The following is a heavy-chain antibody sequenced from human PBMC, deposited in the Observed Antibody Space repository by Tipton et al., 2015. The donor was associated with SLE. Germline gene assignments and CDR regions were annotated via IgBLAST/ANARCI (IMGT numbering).Heavy chain of an antibody. CDR1: DGSISSYY. D-gene: IGHD5-18*01. CDR3: ARTAGRSVKLWYFDL. V-gene: IGHV4-59*01. CDR2: VYNSGST. J-gene: IGHJ2*01. Sequence: TLSLTCTVSDGSISSYYWSWIRQPPGKGLEWIGYVYNSGSTNYNPSLKSRVTISVDTSKNQFSLKLSSVTAADTAVYYCARTAGRSVKLWYFDLWGRGTLVTVSS.